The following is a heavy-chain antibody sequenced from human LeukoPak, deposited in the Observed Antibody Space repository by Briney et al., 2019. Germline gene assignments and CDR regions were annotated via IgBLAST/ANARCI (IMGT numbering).Heavy chain of an antibody. D-gene: IGHD2-2*01. V-gene: IGHV1-2*02. Sequence: ASVKASCKASGYTFTGYYMHWVRQAPGQGLEWMGWINPNSGGTNYAQKFQGRVTMTRDTSISTAYMELSRLRSDDTAVYYCASNIVVAYDAFDIWGQGTMVTVSS. J-gene: IGHJ3*02. CDR3: ASNIVVAYDAFDI. CDR1: GYTFTGYY. CDR2: INPNSGGT.